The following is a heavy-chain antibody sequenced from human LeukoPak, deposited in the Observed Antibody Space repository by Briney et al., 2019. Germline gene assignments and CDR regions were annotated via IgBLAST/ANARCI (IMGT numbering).Heavy chain of an antibody. CDR1: VFTLSRYA. CDR3: AKDRLLMATALLDY. J-gene: IGHJ4*02. D-gene: IGHD5-24*01. CDR2: ISGSGCST. V-gene: IGHV3-23*01. Sequence: PGGCVRLSRAASVFTLSRYAMSGVRQAPGKGREGVAAISGSGCSTYYADSVKGRFTISRDNSKNTLYLQMNSLRAEDTAVYYCAKDRLLMATALLDYWGQGTLVTVSS.